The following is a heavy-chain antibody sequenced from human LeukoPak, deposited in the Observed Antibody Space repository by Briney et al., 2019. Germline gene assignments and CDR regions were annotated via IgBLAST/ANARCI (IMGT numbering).Heavy chain of an antibody. CDR2: IYSGGST. CDR3: ARIEYYYDSSGQWAFDY. Sequence: GGSLRLSCAASGFTFNSYSMNWVRQAPGKGLEWVSVIYSGGSTYYADSVKGRFTISRDNSKNTLYLQMNSLRAEDTAVYYCARIEYYYDSSGQWAFDYWGQGTLVTVSS. J-gene: IGHJ4*02. CDR1: GFTFNSYS. D-gene: IGHD3-22*01. V-gene: IGHV3-66*01.